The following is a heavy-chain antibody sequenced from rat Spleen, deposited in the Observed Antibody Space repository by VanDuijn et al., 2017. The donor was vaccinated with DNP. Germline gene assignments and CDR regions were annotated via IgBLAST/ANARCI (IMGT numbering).Heavy chain of an antibody. Sequence: EVKLVESGGGLVQPGRSLKLSCAASGFNFNDYWMGWVRQAPGKGLEWIGEINKDSSTINNTPSLKDKFTISRDNAQNTLYLQMNSLKSEDTATYYCARHGPPIMYTTDYAMDAWGQGTSVTVSS. D-gene: IGHD1-6*01. J-gene: IGHJ4*01. CDR1: GFNFNDYW. CDR2: INKDSSTI. CDR3: ARHGPPIMYTTDYAMDA. V-gene: IGHV4-2*01.